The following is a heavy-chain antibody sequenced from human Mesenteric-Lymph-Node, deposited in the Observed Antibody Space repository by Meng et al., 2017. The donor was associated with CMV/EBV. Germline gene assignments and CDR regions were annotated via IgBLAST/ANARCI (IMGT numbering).Heavy chain of an antibody. CDR1: CYTFTSFD. CDR2: MNPNSGNT. CDR3: AGGPSYRSVFPDC. V-gene: IGHV1-8*02. D-gene: IGHD6-19*01. Sequence: QQQLALSGAEETKHGVSVTVSCKPSCYTFTSFDINWVRQATGQGPEWMGWMNPNSGNTGSAQKFQGEVTLHRDTSRSTAYLGLSSLRSEDTAVYYGAGGPSYRSVFPDCWGQGTLVTVSS. J-gene: IGHJ4*02.